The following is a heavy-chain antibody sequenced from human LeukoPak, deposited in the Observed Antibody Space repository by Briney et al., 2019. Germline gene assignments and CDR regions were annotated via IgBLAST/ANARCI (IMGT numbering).Heavy chain of an antibody. V-gene: IGHV4-4*07. J-gene: IGHJ6*03. Sequence: SETLSLTCTVSGDAVSNYYWSWVRQPAGKGLEWFGRIFTTGSTDYNPSLSSRVTMSRDKSKNQLFLKLTSVTAADTAVYYCARASDSILSYYYHMDLWGKGITVTVSS. D-gene: IGHD3-22*01. CDR1: GDAVSNYY. CDR3: ARASDSILSYYYHMDL. CDR2: IFTTGST.